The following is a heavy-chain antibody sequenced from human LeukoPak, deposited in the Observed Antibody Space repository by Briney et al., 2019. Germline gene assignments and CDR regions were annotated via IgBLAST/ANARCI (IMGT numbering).Heavy chain of an antibody. CDR3: AKENLHTSGWWHFDY. CDR1: AFTFSIYA. Sequence: AGSLSLSCAASAFTFSIYAMSWVRQAPGKGLEWVSAISGSGTNTYYTDSVKGRFTISRDNSKNMVYLQLNSLRAEDTAVFYCAKENLHTSGWWHFDYWGQGTLVTVYS. CDR2: ISGSGTNT. J-gene: IGHJ4*02. D-gene: IGHD6-19*01. V-gene: IGHV3-23*01.